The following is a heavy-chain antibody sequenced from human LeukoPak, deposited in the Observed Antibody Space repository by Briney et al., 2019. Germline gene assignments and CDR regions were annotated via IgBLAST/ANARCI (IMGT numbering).Heavy chain of an antibody. J-gene: IGHJ4*02. V-gene: IGHV4-34*01. CDR1: GGSFSGYY. CDR3: ARQAARGFDY. D-gene: IGHD6-6*01. CDR2: INHSGST. Sequence: PSETLSLTCADYGGSFSGYYWSWIRQPPGKGLEWIGEINHSGSTDYNPSLKSRVTISVDTSKNQFSLKLSSVTAADTAVYYCARQAARGFDYWGQGTLVTVSS.